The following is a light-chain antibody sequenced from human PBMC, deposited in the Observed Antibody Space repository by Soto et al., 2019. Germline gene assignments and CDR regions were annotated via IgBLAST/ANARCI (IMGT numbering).Light chain of an antibody. V-gene: IGLV2-14*01. CDR2: QVT. CDR3: NSYSSSTFYV. Sequence: QSVLAQPTSVSGSPGQSIAISCTGTSSDVGGYNYVSWYQQYPGKAPNLLIYQVTSRASGVSHRFSGSKFGDTASLTISGLQPEDEAEYYCNSYSSSTFYVFGTGTKVTVL. CDR1: SSDVGGYNY. J-gene: IGLJ1*01.